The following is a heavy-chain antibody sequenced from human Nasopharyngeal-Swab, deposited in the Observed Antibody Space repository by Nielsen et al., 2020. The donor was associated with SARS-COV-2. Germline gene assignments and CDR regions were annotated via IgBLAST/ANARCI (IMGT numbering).Heavy chain of an antibody. CDR3: ARDRAGRLSSGWYYYYYGMDV. CDR2: ISYDGSNK. D-gene: IGHD6-19*01. V-gene: IGHV3-30-3*01. J-gene: IGHJ6*02. Sequence: GGSLRLSYAASGFTFSSYAMHWVRQAPGKGLEWVAVISYDGSNKYYADSVKGRFTISRDNSKNTLYLQMNSLRAEDTAVYYCARDRAGRLSSGWYYYYYGMDVWGQGTTVTVSS. CDR1: GFTFSSYA.